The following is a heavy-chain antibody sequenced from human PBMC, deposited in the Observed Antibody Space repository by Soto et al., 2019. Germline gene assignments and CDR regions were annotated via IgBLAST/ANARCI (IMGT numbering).Heavy chain of an antibody. Sequence: ASVKVSCKASGYTFTGYYMHWVRQAPGQGLEWMGWINPNSGGTNYAQKFQGWVTMTRDTSISTAYMELSRLRSDDTAVYYCALQGDCSGGSCYTYFDYWGQGTLVTVSS. V-gene: IGHV1-2*04. CDR2: INPNSGGT. J-gene: IGHJ4*02. CDR3: ALQGDCSGGSCYTYFDY. D-gene: IGHD2-15*01. CDR1: GYTFTGYY.